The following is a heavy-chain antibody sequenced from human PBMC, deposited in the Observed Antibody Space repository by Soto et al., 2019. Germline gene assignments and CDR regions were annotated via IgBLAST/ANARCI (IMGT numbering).Heavy chain of an antibody. J-gene: IGHJ1*01. CDR3: ARGARDYVWGSYRYSRLAEDFQH. CDR1: GFTFSSYG. CDR2: IWYDGSNK. Sequence: QVQLVESGGGVVQPGRSLRLSCAACGFTFSSYGMHWVRQAPGKGLEWVAVIWYDGSNKYYADSVKGRFTISRDNSKNTLYLQMSSLRAEDTAVYYCARGARDYVWGSYRYSRLAEDFQHWGQGTLVPVSS. D-gene: IGHD3-16*02. V-gene: IGHV3-33*01.